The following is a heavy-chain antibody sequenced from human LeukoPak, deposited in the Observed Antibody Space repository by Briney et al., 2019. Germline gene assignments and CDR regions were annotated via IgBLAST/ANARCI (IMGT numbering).Heavy chain of an antibody. D-gene: IGHD6-19*01. Sequence: GGSLRLSCAASGFTFSSYWMSWVRQAPGKGLEWAANIKQDGSEKYYVDSVKGRFTISRDNAKNSLYLQMNSLRAEDTAVYYCARDLDSSGWYGYYYYYYGMDVWGQGTTVTVSS. J-gene: IGHJ6*02. V-gene: IGHV3-7*01. CDR3: ARDLDSSGWYGYYYYYYGMDV. CDR2: IKQDGSEK. CDR1: GFTFSSYW.